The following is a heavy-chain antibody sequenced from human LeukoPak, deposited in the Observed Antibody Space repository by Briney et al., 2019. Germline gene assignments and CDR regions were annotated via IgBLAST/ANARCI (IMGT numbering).Heavy chain of an antibody. CDR1: GSTFSNYW. CDR2: INSDGSHI. V-gene: IGHV3-74*01. J-gene: IGHJ4*02. D-gene: IGHD6-19*01. CDR3: ARDGLAVAPGPLVDY. Sequence: GGSLRLSCAASGSTFSNYWMHWVRQAPGKGLVWVSRINSDGSHIRYADSVKGRFTISRDNAKNTLYLQMNSLRAEDTAVYYCARDGLAVAPGPLVDYWGQGTLVTVSS.